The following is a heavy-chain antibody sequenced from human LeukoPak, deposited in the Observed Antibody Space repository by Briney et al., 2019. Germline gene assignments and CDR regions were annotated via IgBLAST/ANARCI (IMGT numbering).Heavy chain of an antibody. V-gene: IGHV3-30-3*01. CDR1: GFTFSSFS. Sequence: GGSLRLSCAASGFTFSSFSMHWVRQPPGKGLEWVAVISYDGNNKYYADSVKGRFTISRDNSKNTLYLQMNSLRAEDTAVYYCARGTTVTTTDYWGQGTLVTVSS. CDR3: ARGTTVTTTDY. D-gene: IGHD4-17*01. CDR2: ISYDGNNK. J-gene: IGHJ4*02.